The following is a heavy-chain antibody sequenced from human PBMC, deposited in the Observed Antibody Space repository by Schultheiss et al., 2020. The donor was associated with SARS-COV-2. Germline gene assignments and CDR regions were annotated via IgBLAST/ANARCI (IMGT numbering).Heavy chain of an antibody. V-gene: IGHV4-34*01. CDR3: ARGGLVVPDNAFDI. D-gene: IGHD2-2*01. CDR1: GESFSGYY. Sequence: SETLSLTCAVYGESFSGYYWRWIRQPPGKGLEWIGEINHSGSTNYNPSLKSRVTISVDTSKNQISLKLNSVTAADTAVYYCARGGLVVPDNAFDIWGRGTMVTVSS. CDR2: INHSGST. J-gene: IGHJ3*02.